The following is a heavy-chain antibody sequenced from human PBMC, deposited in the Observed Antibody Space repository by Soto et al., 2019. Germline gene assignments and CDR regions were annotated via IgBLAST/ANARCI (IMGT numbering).Heavy chain of an antibody. CDR3: AKDLDTFRYGDLDCFDY. J-gene: IGHJ4*02. D-gene: IGHD4-17*01. V-gene: IGHV3-23*01. Sequence: GGSLRLSCAASGFTFSSYAMSWVRQAPGKGLEWVSAISGSGGSTYYADSVKGRFTISRDNSKNTLYLQMNSLRAEDTAVYYCAKDLDTFRYGDLDCFDYWGQGTLVTVSS. CDR2: ISGSGGST. CDR1: GFTFSSYA.